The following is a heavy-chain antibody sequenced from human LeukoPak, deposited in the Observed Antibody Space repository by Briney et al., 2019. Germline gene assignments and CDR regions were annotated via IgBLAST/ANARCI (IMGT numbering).Heavy chain of an antibody. CDR3: ARLGGSGTQDY. CDR1: GGSVSSGDYY. V-gene: IGHV4-61*08. J-gene: IGHJ4*02. D-gene: IGHD3-10*01. Sequence: PSQTLSLTCTVSGGSVSSGDYYWSWIRQPPGKGLEWIGYIYYSGSTNYNPSLKSRVTISVDTSKNQFSLKLSSVTAADTAVYYCARLGGSGTQDYWGQGTLVTVSS. CDR2: IYYSGST.